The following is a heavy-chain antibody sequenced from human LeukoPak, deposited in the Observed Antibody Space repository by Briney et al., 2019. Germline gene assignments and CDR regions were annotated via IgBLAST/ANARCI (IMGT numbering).Heavy chain of an antibody. Sequence: ATVKVSCKASGYTFTGYYMHWVRQAPGQGLEWMGWINPNSGGTNYAQKFQGRVTMTRDTSISTAYMELSRLRSDDTAVYYCARALHEIMVRGISPFDYWGQGTLVTVSS. CDR1: GYTFTGYY. CDR3: ARALHEIMVRGISPFDY. V-gene: IGHV1-2*02. J-gene: IGHJ4*02. D-gene: IGHD3-10*01. CDR2: INPNSGGT.